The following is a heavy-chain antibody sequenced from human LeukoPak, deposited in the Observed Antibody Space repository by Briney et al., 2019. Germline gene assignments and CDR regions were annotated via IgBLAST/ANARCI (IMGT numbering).Heavy chain of an antibody. CDR2: ISGSGGST. J-gene: IGHJ4*02. D-gene: IGHD3-22*01. Sequence: GGSLRLSCAASGFTFSSYSMNWVRQAPGKGLEWVSAISGSGGSTYYADSVKGRFTISRDNSKNTLYLQMNSLRAEDTAVYYCAKDPYYDSSGYCDYWGQGTLVTVSS. CDR3: AKDPYYDSSGYCDY. CDR1: GFTFSSYS. V-gene: IGHV3-23*01.